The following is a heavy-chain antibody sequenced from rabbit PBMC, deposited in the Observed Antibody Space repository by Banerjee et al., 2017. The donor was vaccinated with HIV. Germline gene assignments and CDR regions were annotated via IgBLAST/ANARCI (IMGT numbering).Heavy chain of an antibody. J-gene: IGHJ4*01. CDR3: ARGSIRDAYAL. V-gene: IGHV1S45*01. CDR2: IYNGDGST. CDR1: GFTLSSYW. Sequence: QEQLVESGGGLVQPEGSLTLTCKASGFTLSSYWMWWVRQAPGKGLEWIACIYNGDGSTYYASWAKGRFTISKTSSTTVTLQMTSLTAADTATYFCARGSIRDAYALWGQGTLVTVS. D-gene: IGHD2-1*01.